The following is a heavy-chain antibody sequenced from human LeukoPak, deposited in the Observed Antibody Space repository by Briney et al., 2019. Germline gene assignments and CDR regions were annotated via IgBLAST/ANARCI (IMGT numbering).Heavy chain of an antibody. CDR1: GFTFSSYE. D-gene: IGHD3-10*01. CDR2: ISSSGSTI. Sequence: GGSLRLSCAASGFTFSSYEMNWVRQAPGKGLEWVSYISSSGSTIYYADSVKGRFTISRDNSKSTVYLQMNSLIPDDTAVYFCAKAEAREILRAVGLEEYLQYWGQGTLVTVSS. J-gene: IGHJ1*01. V-gene: IGHV3-48*03. CDR3: AKAEAREILRAVGLEEYLQY.